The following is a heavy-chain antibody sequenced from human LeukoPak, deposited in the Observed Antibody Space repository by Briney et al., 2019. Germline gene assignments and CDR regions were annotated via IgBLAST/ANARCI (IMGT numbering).Heavy chain of an antibody. CDR2: ISSSGGTI. Sequence: GGSLRLSCAASGFTFNNYYMTWIRQAPGKGLEWVSYISSSGGTIYHADSLRGRFTISRDNTKNSLYLQMNNLRAEDTAVYYCARDTSTVLDYWGQGTLVTVSS. V-gene: IGHV3-11*01. CDR1: GFTFNNYY. D-gene: IGHD4-17*01. CDR3: ARDTSTVLDY. J-gene: IGHJ4*02.